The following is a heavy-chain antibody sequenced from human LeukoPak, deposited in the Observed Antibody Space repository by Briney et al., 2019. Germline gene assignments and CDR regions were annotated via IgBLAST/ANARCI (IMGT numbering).Heavy chain of an antibody. CDR1: GGSISSYY. Sequence: SETLSLTCTVSGGSISSYYWSWIRQPPGKGLEWIGYIYYSGSTNYNPSLKSRVTISVDTSKNQFSLKLSSVTAADTAVYYCARRHIVVVTALDYWGQGTLVTVSS. J-gene: IGHJ4*02. D-gene: IGHD2-21*02. V-gene: IGHV4-59*12. CDR3: ARRHIVVVTALDY. CDR2: IYYSGST.